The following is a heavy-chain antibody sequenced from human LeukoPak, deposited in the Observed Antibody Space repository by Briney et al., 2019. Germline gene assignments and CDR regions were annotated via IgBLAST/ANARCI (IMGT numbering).Heavy chain of an antibody. V-gene: IGHV3-21*06. D-gene: IGHD3-10*02. J-gene: IGHJ6*04. Sequence: PGRSLRLSCAASGFTFDDYAMHWVRQAPGKGLEWVSSISRNNLYVYYLDSVKGRFTISRDNAKNTLYLQMNILRAEDTAVYYCAELGITMIGGVWGKGTTVTISS. CDR2: ISRNNLYV. CDR3: AELGITMIGGV. CDR1: GFTFDDYA.